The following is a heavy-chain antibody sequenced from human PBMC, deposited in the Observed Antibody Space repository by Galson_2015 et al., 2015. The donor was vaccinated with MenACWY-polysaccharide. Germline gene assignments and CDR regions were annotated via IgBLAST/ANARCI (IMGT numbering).Heavy chain of an antibody. CDR1: TVTFRGSG. CDR2: IQYDAVYK. CDR3: AREGIRIVFHAFDA. J-gene: IGHJ3*01. Sequence: SLRLSCAASTVTFRGSGMHWVRQAPGKGLEWVAVIQYDAVYKQYLDSVKGRFSVSRDNSKRTLYLEMNNLRAEDTALYYCAREGIRIVFHAFDAWGQGTMVIVSS. D-gene: IGHD3-10*01. V-gene: IGHV3-33*01.